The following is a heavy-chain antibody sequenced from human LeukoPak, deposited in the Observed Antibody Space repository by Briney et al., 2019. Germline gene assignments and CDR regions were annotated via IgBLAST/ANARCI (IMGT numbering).Heavy chain of an antibody. CDR1: GFTVSSNY. CDR2: IYSGGST. CDR3: AKESVDEWLVGDY. D-gene: IGHD6-19*01. V-gene: IGHV3-66*01. J-gene: IGHJ4*02. Sequence: GGSLRLSCAASGFTVSSNYMSWVRQAPGKGLEWVSVIYSGGSTYYADSVKGRFTISRDNSTTTLYLQMNSLRAEDTAVYYCAKESVDEWLVGDYWGQGTLVTVSS.